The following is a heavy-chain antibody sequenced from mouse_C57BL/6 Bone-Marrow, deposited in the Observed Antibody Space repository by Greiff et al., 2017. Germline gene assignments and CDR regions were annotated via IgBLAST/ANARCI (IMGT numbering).Heavy chain of an antibody. CDR3: TRGSTMMTTWAY. CDR1: GFNIKDDY. D-gene: IGHD2-4*01. CDR2: IDPENGDT. V-gene: IGHV14-4*01. J-gene: IGHJ3*01. Sequence: VQLKESGAELVRPGASVKLSCTASGFNIKDDYMHWVKQRPEQGLEWIGWIDPENGDTEYASKFQGKATITADTSSNTAYLQRSSLTSEDTAVYYCTRGSTMMTTWAYWGQGTLVTVSA.